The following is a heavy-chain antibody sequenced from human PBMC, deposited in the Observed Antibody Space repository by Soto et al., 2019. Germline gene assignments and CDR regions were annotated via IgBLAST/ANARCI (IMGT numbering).Heavy chain of an antibody. J-gene: IGHJ5*02. Sequence: SQTLSLTCTISGGFIRVYYWRWIRQSPDQAIEWIGYIYASGSPYYNPSLRSRVLISADTSKNQVSLELTSATAADTAVYFCARGSGSIPPPTLGRATLVT. CDR2: IYASGSP. CDR3: ARGSGSIPPPT. D-gene: IGHD2-21*01. CDR1: GGFIRVYY. V-gene: IGHV4-59*01.